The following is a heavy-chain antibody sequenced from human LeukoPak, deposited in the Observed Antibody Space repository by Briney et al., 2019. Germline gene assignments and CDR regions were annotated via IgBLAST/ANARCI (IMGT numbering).Heavy chain of an antibody. Sequence: SETLSLTCSVSGGSISSHYWSWIRQPPGKGLEWIGYIYYSGSTNYNPSLKSRVTISVDTSKNQLSLKLSSVTAADTAVYYCARWSSSWEYNWFDPWGQGTLVTVSS. D-gene: IGHD6-13*01. CDR2: IYYSGST. CDR3: ARWSSSWEYNWFDP. J-gene: IGHJ5*02. CDR1: GGSISSHY. V-gene: IGHV4-59*11.